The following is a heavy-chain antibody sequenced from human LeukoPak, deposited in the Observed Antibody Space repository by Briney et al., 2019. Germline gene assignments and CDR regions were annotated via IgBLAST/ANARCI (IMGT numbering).Heavy chain of an antibody. J-gene: IGHJ4*02. CDR2: INPDSGGT. D-gene: IGHD2-15*01. V-gene: IGHV1-2*02. Sequence: ASVKVSCKASGYTFTGYYMHWVRQAPGQGLEWMGWINPDSGGTDYAQKFQGRVTMTRNTSISTAYMELSSLRSEDTAVYYCARAVGGSQLLLYYFDYWGQGTLVTVSS. CDR3: ARAVGGSQLLLYYFDY. CDR1: GYTFTGYY.